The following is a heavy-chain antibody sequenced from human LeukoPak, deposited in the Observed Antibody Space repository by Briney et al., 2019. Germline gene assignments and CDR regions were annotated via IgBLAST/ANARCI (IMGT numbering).Heavy chain of an antibody. CDR3: ARAGDTSVYYFDY. D-gene: IGHD3-22*01. J-gene: IGHJ4*02. Sequence: PGGSLRLSXAASGFTFSSYSMNWVRQAPGKGLEWVSSISSSSSYIYYADSVKGRFTISRDNAKNSLYLQMNSLRAEDTAVYYCARAGDTSVYYFDYWGQGTLVTVSS. CDR2: ISSSSSYI. CDR1: GFTFSSYS. V-gene: IGHV3-21*01.